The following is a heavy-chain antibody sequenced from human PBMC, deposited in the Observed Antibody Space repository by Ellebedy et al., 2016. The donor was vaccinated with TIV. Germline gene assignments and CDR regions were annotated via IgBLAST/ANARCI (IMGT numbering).Heavy chain of an antibody. D-gene: IGHD3-9*01. CDR1: GFTFSDYY. V-gene: IGHV3-11*06. CDR2: ISSSSSYT. J-gene: IGHJ4*02. Sequence: GESLKISCAASGFTFSDYYMSWIRQAPGKGLEWVSYISSSSSYTNYADSVKGRFTISRDNAKNSLYLQMNSLRAEDTAVYYCVCLPNVLRYIGGNYWGQGTLVTVSS. CDR3: VCLPNVLRYIGGNY.